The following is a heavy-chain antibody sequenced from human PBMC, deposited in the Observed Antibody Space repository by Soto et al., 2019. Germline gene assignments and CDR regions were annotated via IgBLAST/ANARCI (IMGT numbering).Heavy chain of an antibody. Sequence: PGGSLRLSCAASGFNFSTSGMDWVRQVPGKGLEWVAVISNDGSRQYYAESVKGRFTISRDNSKNTLYLQMNSLTGEDTAVYYCARDTGSYYFDDWGQGTLVTVSS. CDR1: GFNFSTSG. CDR2: ISNDGSRQ. J-gene: IGHJ4*02. V-gene: IGHV3-30*03. CDR3: ARDTGSYYFDD. D-gene: IGHD1-26*01.